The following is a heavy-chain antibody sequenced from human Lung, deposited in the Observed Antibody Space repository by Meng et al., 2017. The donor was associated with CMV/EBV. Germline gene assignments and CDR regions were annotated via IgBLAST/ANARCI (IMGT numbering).Heavy chain of an antibody. CDR1: GFTFSSYS. V-gene: IGHV3-21*01. J-gene: IGHJ4*02. CDR2: ISSSSSYI. Sequence: GGSLRLXXAASGFTFSSYSMNWVRQAPGKGLEWVSSISSSSSYIYYADSVKGRFTISRDNAKNSLYLQMNSPRAEDTAVYYCAREDYGDYGLEYWGQGTLVTVSS. CDR3: AREDYGDYGLEY. D-gene: IGHD4-17*01.